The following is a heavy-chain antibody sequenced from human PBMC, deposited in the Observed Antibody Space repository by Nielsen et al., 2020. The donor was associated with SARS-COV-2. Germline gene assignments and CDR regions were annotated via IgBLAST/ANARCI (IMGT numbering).Heavy chain of an antibody. V-gene: IGHV1-69*13. Sequence: SVKVSCKASGGTFRDYGIIWVRQAPGQGLEWMGGINPMYGTSHYAQNLQGRVTITADESTSTVYMELGSLTSEDTAVYFCARNSLNNGWPRGTAFDPWGQGTLVTVSS. CDR1: GGTFRDYG. CDR3: ARNSLNNGWPRGTAFDP. D-gene: IGHD6-19*01. J-gene: IGHJ5*02. CDR2: INPMYGTS.